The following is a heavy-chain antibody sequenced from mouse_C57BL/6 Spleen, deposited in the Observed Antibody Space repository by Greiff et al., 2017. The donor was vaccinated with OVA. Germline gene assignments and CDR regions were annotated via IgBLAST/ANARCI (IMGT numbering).Heavy chain of an antibody. V-gene: IGHV5-16*01. CDR2: INSDGSST. Sequence: EVHLVESEGGLVQPGSSMKLSCTASGFTFSDYYMAWVRQVPEKGLEWVANINSDGSSTYYLDSLKSRFIISRDNAKNILCLQMSSLKSEETATYYCARGGGRDSSGRFAYWGQGTLVTVSA. CDR1: GFTFSDYY. J-gene: IGHJ3*01. CDR3: ARGGGRDSSGRFAY. D-gene: IGHD3-2*02.